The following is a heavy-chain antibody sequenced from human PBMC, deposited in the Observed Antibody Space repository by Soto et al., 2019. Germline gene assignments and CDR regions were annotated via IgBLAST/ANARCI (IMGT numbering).Heavy chain of an antibody. V-gene: IGHV3-30-3*01. CDR2: ISYDGSNK. D-gene: IGHD2-21*02. CDR1: GFTFSSYA. Sequence: GGSLRLSCAASGFTFSSYAMHWVRQAPGKGLEWVAVISYDGSNKYYADSVKGRFTISRDNSKNTLYLQMNSLRAEDTAVYYCARDSQGGGDSWFDPWGQGTLVTVSS. J-gene: IGHJ5*02. CDR3: ARDSQGGGDSWFDP.